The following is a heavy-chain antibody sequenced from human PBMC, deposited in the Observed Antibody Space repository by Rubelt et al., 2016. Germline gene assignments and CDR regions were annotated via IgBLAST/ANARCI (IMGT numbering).Heavy chain of an antibody. V-gene: IGHV4-34*01. CDR3: ARQDWNYGLFDY. CDR2: INHSGRT. CDR1: GGSFSGYY. Sequence: QVQLQQWGAGLLKPSETLSLTCAVYGGSFSGYYWSWIRQPPGKGLEWIGEINHSGRTSYNPSLKSRVTMSLYTSKKQFSLRLTSVTAADTAVYYCARQDWNYGLFDYWGQGTLVTVSS. J-gene: IGHJ4*02. D-gene: IGHD1-7*01.